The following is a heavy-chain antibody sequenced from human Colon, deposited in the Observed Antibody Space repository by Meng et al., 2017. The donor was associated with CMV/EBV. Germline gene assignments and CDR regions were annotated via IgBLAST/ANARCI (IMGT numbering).Heavy chain of an antibody. V-gene: IGHV3-15*01. Sequence: GESLKISCAASGFTFSNYAMHWVRQAPGKGLEWVGRIKSKTDGGTTDYAAPVKGRFTISRDDSKNTLYLQMNSLKTEDTAVYYCTTSYGDLYYYYGMDVWGQGTTVTVSS. CDR3: TTSYGDLYYYYGMDV. CDR2: IKSKTDGGTT. J-gene: IGHJ6*02. D-gene: IGHD4-17*01. CDR1: GFTFSNYA.